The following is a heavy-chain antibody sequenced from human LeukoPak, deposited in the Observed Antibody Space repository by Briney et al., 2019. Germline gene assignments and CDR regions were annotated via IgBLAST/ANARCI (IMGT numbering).Heavy chain of an antibody. D-gene: IGHD6-13*01. CDR3: ARGVPLFRQYSSSWGPFDY. V-gene: IGHV1-3*01. J-gene: IGHJ4*02. CDR1: GYTFTSYA. CDR2: INAGNGNT. Sequence: ASVKVSCKASGYTFTSYAMHWVRQAPGQRLEWMGWINAGNGNTKYSQKFQGRVTITRDTSASTAYMELSSLRSEDTAVYYCARGVPLFRQYSSSWGPFDYWGQGTLVTVSS.